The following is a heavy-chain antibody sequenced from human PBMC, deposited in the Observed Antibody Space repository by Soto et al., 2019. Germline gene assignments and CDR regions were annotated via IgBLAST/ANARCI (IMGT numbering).Heavy chain of an antibody. D-gene: IGHD3-22*01. V-gene: IGHV5-51*01. CDR2: IHPGDSDT. CDR3: VRPDSSGYYVN. CDR1: GYNFSSW. J-gene: IGHJ4*02. Sequence: GESLKISCKGSGYNFSSWIGWVRQMPGKGLEWMGIIHPGDSDTRYSPSFQGQVTMSVDKSISTAYLQWSSLKASDIAMYYCVRPDSSGYYVNWGQGTLVTVSS.